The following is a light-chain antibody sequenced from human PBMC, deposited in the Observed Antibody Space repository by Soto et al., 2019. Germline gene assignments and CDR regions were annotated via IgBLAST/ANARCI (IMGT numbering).Light chain of an antibody. CDR2: GAS. J-gene: IGKJ1*01. Sequence: IQLTQSPSSLSASVGDRVTITCRASQGVRSYLAWYQQRPGEAPKLLIFGASTLQSGVPARFSGGGSGTDFTLTITSLQPEDFATYYCHQVYTYPRTFGQGTKVEI. CDR1: QGVRSY. V-gene: IGKV1-9*01. CDR3: HQVYTYPRT.